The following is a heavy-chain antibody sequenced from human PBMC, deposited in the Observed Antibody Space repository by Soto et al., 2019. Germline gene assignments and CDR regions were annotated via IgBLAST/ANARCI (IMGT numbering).Heavy chain of an antibody. CDR2: IHPGRGV. J-gene: IGHJ4*02. CDR1: DASISTTLW. Sequence: SETLSLTYSFSDASISTTLWWSWVRRPPGRGLEWIGEIHPGRGVNYNPSLKSRVTLSVDQPNNQFSLRLASLTAADTAIYYCARYSAASGTYYFDYWGQGTLVTVSS. D-gene: IGHD6-13*01. V-gene: IGHV4-4*02. CDR3: ARYSAASGTYYFDY.